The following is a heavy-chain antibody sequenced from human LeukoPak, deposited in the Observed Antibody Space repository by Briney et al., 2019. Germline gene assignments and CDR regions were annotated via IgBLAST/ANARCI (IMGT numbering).Heavy chain of an antibody. CDR3: EGEGFNY. CDR2: IWSDGSDK. Sequence: GGSLRLSCAASGFTFSTYGMHWVRQAPGKGLEWVAVIWSDGSDKYYADSVKGRFTISRDNAKNTLYLQMNSLRVEDTAVYYCEGEGFNYWGQGTLVTVSS. V-gene: IGHV3-33*01. J-gene: IGHJ4*02. CDR1: GFTFSTYG.